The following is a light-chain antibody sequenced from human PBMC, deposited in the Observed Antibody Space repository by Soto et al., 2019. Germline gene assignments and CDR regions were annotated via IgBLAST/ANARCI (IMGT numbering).Light chain of an antibody. CDR2: KAT. V-gene: IGKV1-5*03. CDR1: QSISYW. Sequence: DIEMTQSPSTLSASVGDRVTITCRASQSISYWLAWYQQKPGKAPNLLIYKATSLESGVPSRFGGSGSGIEFTLTISSLHPDNFATYYCHHYKNYCTFGQGTKVEIK. J-gene: IGKJ1*01. CDR3: HHYKNYCT.